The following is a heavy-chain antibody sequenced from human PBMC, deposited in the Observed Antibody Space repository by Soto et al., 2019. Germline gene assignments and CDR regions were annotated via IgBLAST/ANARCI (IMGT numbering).Heavy chain of an antibody. J-gene: IGHJ6*02. CDR2: IHYSGST. Sequence: TSGTLSLTSSVSCGSIINSDYYWDWIRQPPGGGLEWIGRIHYSGSTDYNPSLKSRVTISVDTSKNQFSLKLSTVTAADTAVYYCARRREARNGLYYYVMDVWGQGTTVTVSS. CDR1: CGSIINSDYY. D-gene: IGHD2-8*01. V-gene: IGHV4-39*01. CDR3: ARRREARNGLYYYVMDV.